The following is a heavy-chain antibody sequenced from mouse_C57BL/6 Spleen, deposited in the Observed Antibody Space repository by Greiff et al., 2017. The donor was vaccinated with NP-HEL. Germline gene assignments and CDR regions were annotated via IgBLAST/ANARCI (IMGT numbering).Heavy chain of an antibody. Sequence: VQLMESGPELVRPGASVKISCKASGYTFTDYSMHWVKQRPAQSLEWIGVISTYCGNASYNQKFKDKATMTVDKSSSTAYMELARLTSEDSAVYYCARGYYDYDPAWFAYWGQGTLVTVSA. CDR3: ARGYYDYDPAWFAY. J-gene: IGHJ3*01. D-gene: IGHD2-4*01. CDR2: ISTYCGNA. CDR1: GYTFTDYS. V-gene: IGHV1-67*01.